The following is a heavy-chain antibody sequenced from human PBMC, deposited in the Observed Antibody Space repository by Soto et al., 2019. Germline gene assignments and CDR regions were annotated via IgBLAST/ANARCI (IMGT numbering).Heavy chain of an antibody. CDR3: ARTTVNYFDY. V-gene: IGHV3-30-3*01. D-gene: IGHD4-4*01. Sequence: GGSLRLSCAASGFTFSGYALHWVRQAPGKGLERVAVISYNGGKKYFADSVKGRFTISRDNSKNTLYLQMDSLRVEDTAVYYCARTTVNYFDYWGQGALVTVSS. J-gene: IGHJ4*02. CDR2: ISYNGGKK. CDR1: GFTFSGYA.